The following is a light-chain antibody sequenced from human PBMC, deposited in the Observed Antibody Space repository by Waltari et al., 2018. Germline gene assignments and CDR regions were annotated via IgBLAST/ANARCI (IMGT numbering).Light chain of an antibody. Sequence: SSGHSSYAIAWHQQQPEKGPRYLMKLNSDGSHSKGDGIPDRFSGSSSGAERYLTISSLQSEDEADYYCQTWGTGIHVVFGGGTKLTVL. CDR3: QTWGTGIHVV. V-gene: IGLV4-69*01. CDR1: SGHSSYA. J-gene: IGLJ2*01. CDR2: LNSDGSH.